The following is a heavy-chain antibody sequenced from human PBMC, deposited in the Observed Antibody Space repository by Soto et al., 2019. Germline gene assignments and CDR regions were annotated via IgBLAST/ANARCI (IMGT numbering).Heavy chain of an antibody. V-gene: IGHV1-69*13. CDR1: GGTFSSYA. Sequence: GASVKVSCKASGGTFSSYAISWVRQAPGQGLEWMGGIIPIFGTANYAQKFQGRVTITADESTSTAYMELSSLRSEDTAVYYCAGGITPRITGFRPPGLDAFDNWGQRDNGHRLL. J-gene: IGHJ3*02. CDR2: IIPIFGTA. CDR3: AGGITPRITGFRPPGLDAFDN. D-gene: IGHD3-3*01.